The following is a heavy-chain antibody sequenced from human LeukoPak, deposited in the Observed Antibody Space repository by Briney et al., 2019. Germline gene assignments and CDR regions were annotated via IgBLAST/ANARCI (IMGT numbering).Heavy chain of an antibody. D-gene: IGHD3-22*01. V-gene: IGHV3-53*05. CDR3: AKDITMIVGAPWFDP. CDR2: IYSGGST. J-gene: IGHJ5*02. Sequence: GGSLRLSCAASGFTVSSNYMSWVRQAPGKGLEWVSVIYSGGSTYYADSVKGRFTISRDNSKNTLYPQMNSLRAEDTAVYYCAKDITMIVGAPWFDPWGQGTLVTVSS. CDR1: GFTVSSNY.